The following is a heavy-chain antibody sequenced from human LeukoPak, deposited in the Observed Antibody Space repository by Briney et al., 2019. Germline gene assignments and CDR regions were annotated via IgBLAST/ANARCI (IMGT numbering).Heavy chain of an antibody. Sequence: GRSLRLSCAASGFTFSSYDMHWVRQAPGKGLEWVALIWYDGSNKYYADSVKGRFTISRDNFKNTLSLQMNSLRAEDTAVYYCAKDQYGGNPQYYFDYWGQGTLVTVSS. V-gene: IGHV3-33*06. CDR3: AKDQYGGNPQYYFDY. J-gene: IGHJ4*02. CDR1: GFTFSSYD. CDR2: IWYDGSNK. D-gene: IGHD4-23*01.